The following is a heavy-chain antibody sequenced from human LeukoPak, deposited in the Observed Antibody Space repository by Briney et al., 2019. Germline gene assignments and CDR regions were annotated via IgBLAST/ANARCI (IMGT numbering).Heavy chain of an antibody. D-gene: IGHD3-22*01. Sequence: GASVKVSCKASGYTFTSYALHWVRQAPGQRLEWMGWINAGNGNTKYLQKFQGRVTITRDTSASTSYMELSSLRSEDTAVYYCATGSGYYEYYFDHWGQGTLVTVSS. J-gene: IGHJ4*02. V-gene: IGHV1-3*01. CDR3: ATGSGYYEYYFDH. CDR1: GYTFTSYA. CDR2: INAGNGNT.